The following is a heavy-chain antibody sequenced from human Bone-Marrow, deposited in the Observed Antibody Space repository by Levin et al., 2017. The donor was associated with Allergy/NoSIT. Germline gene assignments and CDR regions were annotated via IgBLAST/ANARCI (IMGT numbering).Heavy chain of an antibody. CDR2: IWYDGSDI. J-gene: IGHJ4*02. CDR3: ARDLRKSRYFDY. CDR1: GFAFSTSA. V-gene: IGHV3-33*01. Sequence: GGSLRLSCAASGFAFSTSAMHWVRQTPGKGLEWVAFIWYDGSDIHYADSVKGRFTISRDNSKNTLYVQMNSLRAEDTAVYYCARDLRKSRYFDYWGQGTLVTVSS.